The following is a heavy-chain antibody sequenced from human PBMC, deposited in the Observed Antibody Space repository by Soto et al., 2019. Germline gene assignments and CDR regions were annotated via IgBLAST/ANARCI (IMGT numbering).Heavy chain of an antibody. CDR2: IYHSGNT. J-gene: IGHJ1*01. V-gene: IGHV4-39*01. D-gene: IGHD2-8*01. CDR1: GGSISSGTYY. Sequence: SETLSLTCSVTGGSISSGTYYWGLIRHPPWKGLYWICTIYHSGNTYYNPSLKIRVTISVDTSKNQFSLNLNSVTAADTAVYYCYINGFWGQGNLVTV. CDR3: YINGF.